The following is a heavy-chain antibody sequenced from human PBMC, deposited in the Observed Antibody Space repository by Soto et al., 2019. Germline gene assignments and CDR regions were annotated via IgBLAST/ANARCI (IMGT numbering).Heavy chain of an antibody. CDR1: GDSISSRSHY. CDR2: IFYTGAT. CDR3: AREGRHSGGMRESWFDP. Sequence: PSETLSLTCAVSGDSISSRSHYWNWIRRVPGKGLEFIGYIFYTGATYYNPSLRGRISMSVDTSKNQFSLTLRSVTAADTAIYYCAREGRHSGGMRESWFDPWGQGTQVT. D-gene: IGHD3-10*01. J-gene: IGHJ5*02. V-gene: IGHV4-31*11.